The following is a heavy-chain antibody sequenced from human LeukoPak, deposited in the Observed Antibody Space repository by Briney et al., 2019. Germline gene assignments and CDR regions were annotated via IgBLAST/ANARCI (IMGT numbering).Heavy chain of an antibody. V-gene: IGHV4-31*03. CDR1: RGSFSSGGYY. CDR3: ARAPEESSSWYYFDY. CDR2: TYYSGST. Sequence: SETLSLTCTVTRGSFSSGGYYWSWMRQHPGKGLEWIGYTYYSGSTNYNPSLKSRVTISVDTPKNQFSLKLNSVTAADTAIYYCARAPEESSSWYYFDYWGQGTLVTVSS. D-gene: IGHD6-13*01. J-gene: IGHJ4*02.